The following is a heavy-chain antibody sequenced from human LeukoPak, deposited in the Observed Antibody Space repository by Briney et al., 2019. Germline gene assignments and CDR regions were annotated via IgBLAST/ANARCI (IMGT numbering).Heavy chain of an antibody. CDR3: ARVWYNWKNTFDI. CDR2: IKHDGSEK. D-gene: IGHD1-20*01. Sequence: GGSLRLSCAASGFTFSSWWMSWVRQAPGKGLEWVANIKHDGSEKYYVDSVKGRFTISRDNAENSLYLQMNSLRVEDTAVYYCARVWYNWKNTFDIWGQGTMVTVSS. CDR1: GFTFSSWW. J-gene: IGHJ3*02. V-gene: IGHV3-7*05.